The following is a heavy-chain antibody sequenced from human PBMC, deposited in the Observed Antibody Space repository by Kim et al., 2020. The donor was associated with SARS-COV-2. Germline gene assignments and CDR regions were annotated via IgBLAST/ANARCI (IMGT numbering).Heavy chain of an antibody. D-gene: IGHD2-15*01. J-gene: IGHJ5*02. CDR1: GGSISSGGYY. CDR2: IYYSGCT. Sequence: SETLSLTCTVSGGSISSGGYYWSWIRQHPGKGLEWIGYIYYSGCTYYNPSLKSRVTISVDTSKNQFSPKLSSVTAADTAVYYRSRERMPDNWFDPWGQAT. V-gene: IGHV4-31*03. CDR3: SRERMPDNWFDP.